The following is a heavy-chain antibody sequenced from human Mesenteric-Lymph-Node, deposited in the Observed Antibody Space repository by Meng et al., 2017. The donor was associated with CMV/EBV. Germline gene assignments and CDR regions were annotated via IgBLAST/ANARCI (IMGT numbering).Heavy chain of an antibody. CDR3: SSRWTGYYVY. D-gene: IGHD3/OR15-3a*01. CDR1: GGSFNGFY. CDR2: ITHSGRT. V-gene: IGHV4-34*01. J-gene: IGHJ4*02. Sequence: LSLTCAVDGGSFNGFYWSWIRQSPGKGLEWVGEITHSGRTKYNPSLKSRVTMSVDTSNKQFSVKLSSVTAADTAIYYCSSRWTGYYVYWGQGTLVTVSS.